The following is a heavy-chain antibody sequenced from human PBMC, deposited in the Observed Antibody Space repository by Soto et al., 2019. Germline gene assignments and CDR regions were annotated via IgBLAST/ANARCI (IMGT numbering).Heavy chain of an antibody. V-gene: IGHV3-23*01. Sequence: LRLSCAASGFTFSNYAMSWVRQAPWKGLEWISAISGSGDYTYYEDSVKGRFTVSRDNSKSTLYLQMNSLRAEDSATYYCAKDGYCTATSCFAGGEFDYWGQGTQVTVYS. D-gene: IGHD2-2*01. CDR2: ISGSGDYT. J-gene: IGHJ4*02. CDR1: GFTFSNYA. CDR3: AKDGYCTATSCFAGGEFDY.